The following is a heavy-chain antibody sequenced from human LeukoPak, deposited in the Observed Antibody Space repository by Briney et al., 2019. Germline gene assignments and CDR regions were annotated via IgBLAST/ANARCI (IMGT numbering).Heavy chain of an antibody. CDR3: ARGRDDYTDYNWFEP. CDR1: GGSISSSSYY. CDR2: IYYSGST. Sequence: PSETLSLTCTVSGGSISSSSYYWGWIRQPPGKGLEWIGSIYYSGSTYYNPSLKSRVAISVDTSKNQFSLKLSSVTAADTAVYYCARGRDDYTDYNWFEPWGQGTLVTVSS. J-gene: IGHJ5*02. V-gene: IGHV4-39*01. D-gene: IGHD4-11*01.